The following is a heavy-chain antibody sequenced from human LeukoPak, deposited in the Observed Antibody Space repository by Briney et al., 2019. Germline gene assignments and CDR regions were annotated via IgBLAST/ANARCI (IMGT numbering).Heavy chain of an antibody. CDR2: ISNSGGST. V-gene: IGHV3-23*01. Sequence: GGSLGLSCVASGFTFNTHPMSWVRQAPGKGLEWVSSISNSGGSTYYADSVKGRFTISRDNSKNTLYLQMNSLRAEDTAVYFCASPPLPAVIGYYYYNVDVWGQGTTVTVSS. D-gene: IGHD2-2*01. J-gene: IGHJ6*02. CDR1: GFTFNTHP. CDR3: ASPPLPAVIGYYYYNVDV.